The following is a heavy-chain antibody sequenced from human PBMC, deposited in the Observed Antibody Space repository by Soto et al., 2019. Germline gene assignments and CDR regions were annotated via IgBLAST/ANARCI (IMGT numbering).Heavy chain of an antibody. CDR1: GYTFTSYC. D-gene: IGHD2-15*01. Sequence: ASVKVSCKASGYTFTSYCISWVRQAPGQGLEWMGWISAYNGNTNYAQKLQGRVTMTTDTSTSTAYMELRSLRSDDTAVYYCAREGDCSGGSCYYLGWFDPWGQGTLVTVSS. J-gene: IGHJ5*02. CDR2: ISAYNGNT. V-gene: IGHV1-18*01. CDR3: AREGDCSGGSCYYLGWFDP.